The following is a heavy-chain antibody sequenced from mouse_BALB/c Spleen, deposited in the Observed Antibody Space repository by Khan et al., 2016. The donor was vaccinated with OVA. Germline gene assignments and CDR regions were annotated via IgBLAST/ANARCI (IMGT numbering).Heavy chain of an antibody. CDR2: ISTDSVNT. J-gene: IGHJ2*01. CDR3: AIRDYFDY. Sequence: QVQLKQSGPELVRPGVSVKISCKGSGYTFTDYSMHWVKQSLAKSLEWIGVISTDSVNTNYNQKFKGKATLTVDKSSSTAYMELARMTSEDSAIDYCAIRDYFDYWGQGTTLTVSS. V-gene: IGHV1S137*01. CDR1: GYTFTDYS.